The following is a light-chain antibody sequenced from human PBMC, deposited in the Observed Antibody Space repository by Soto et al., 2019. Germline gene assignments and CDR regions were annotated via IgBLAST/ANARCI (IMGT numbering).Light chain of an antibody. Sequence: EFVLTQSPATLSLSPGERATLSCRASQSVSTYLAWYQQKPGQAPRLLIYDVSNRATGIPARFSGSGSGTDFTLTISSLEPEDFAVYYCHQRGTFGGGTKVEIK. V-gene: IGKV3-11*01. CDR1: QSVSTY. CDR3: HQRGT. CDR2: DVS. J-gene: IGKJ4*01.